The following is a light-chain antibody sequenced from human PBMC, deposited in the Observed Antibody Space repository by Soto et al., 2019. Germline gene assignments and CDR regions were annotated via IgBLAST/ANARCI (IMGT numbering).Light chain of an antibody. CDR1: QSVSSSY. CDR3: QQYGSSPQT. V-gene: IGKV3-20*01. Sequence: EIVLTQSPGTLSLSPRERATLSCRASQSVSSSYLAWYQQKPGQAPRLLIYGASSRATGIPDRFSGSGSGTDFTLTICRLEPEDFAVYYCQQYGSSPQTFGQGTKVDIK. CDR2: GAS. J-gene: IGKJ1*01.